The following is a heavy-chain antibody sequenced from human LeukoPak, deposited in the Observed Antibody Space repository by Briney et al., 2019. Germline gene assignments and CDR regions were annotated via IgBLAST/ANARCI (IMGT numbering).Heavy chain of an antibody. J-gene: IGHJ4*02. V-gene: IGHV3-9*01. CDR2: ISWNSGSI. CDR1: GFTFDDYA. Sequence: GRSLRLSCAASGFTFDDYAMHWVRQAPGKGLEWVSGISWNSGSIGYADSVKGRFTISRENAKNSLYLQMNSLRAGDTAVYYCARGAALAVAGYDYWGQGTLVTVSS. CDR3: ARGAALAVAGYDY. D-gene: IGHD6-19*01.